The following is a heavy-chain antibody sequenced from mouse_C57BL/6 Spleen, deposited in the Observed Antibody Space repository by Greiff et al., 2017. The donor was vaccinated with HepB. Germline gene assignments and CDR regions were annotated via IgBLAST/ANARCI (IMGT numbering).Heavy chain of an antibody. J-gene: IGHJ1*03. V-gene: IGHV1-69*01. CDR3: ARSRSNYPSV. Sequence: QVQLKQPGAELVMPGASVKLSCKASGYTFTSYWMHWVKQRPGQGLEWIGEIDPSDSYTNYNQKFKGKSTLTVDKSSSTAYMQLSSLTSEDSAVYYCARSRSNYPSVWGTGTTVTVSS. CDR1: GYTFTSYW. CDR2: IDPSDSYT. D-gene: IGHD2-5*01.